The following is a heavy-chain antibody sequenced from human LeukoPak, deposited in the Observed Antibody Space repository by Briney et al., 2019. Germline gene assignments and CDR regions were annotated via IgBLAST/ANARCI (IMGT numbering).Heavy chain of an antibody. CDR1: GFTFSSYA. CDR3: ARDFGWLSHFDY. Sequence: PGGSLRLSCAASGFTFSSYAMHWVRQAPGEGLEWVAVISFDGSNDNYADSVKGRFTISRDNSRNTLYLQMSSLRGEDTAVYYCARDFGWLSHFDYWGQGTLVSVSS. V-gene: IGHV3-30-3*01. D-gene: IGHD3-9*01. J-gene: IGHJ4*02. CDR2: ISFDGSND.